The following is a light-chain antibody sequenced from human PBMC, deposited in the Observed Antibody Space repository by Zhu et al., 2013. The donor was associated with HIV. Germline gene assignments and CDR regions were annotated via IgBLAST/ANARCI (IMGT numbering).Light chain of an antibody. CDR2: DAS. J-gene: IGKJ1*01. V-gene: IGKV3-11*01. CDR1: QSVSSY. CDR3: QQHSYTPPT. Sequence: ELVLTQSPATLSLSPGESATLSCRASQSVSSYLAWYQQKPGQAPRLLIYDASNRATGIPARFSGSGSGTDFTLTISSLQAEDVAVYYCQQHSYTPPTFGQGTKVEVK.